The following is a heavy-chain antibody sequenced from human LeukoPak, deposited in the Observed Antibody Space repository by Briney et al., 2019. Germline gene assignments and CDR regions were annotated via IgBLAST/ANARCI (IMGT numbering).Heavy chain of an antibody. CDR3: ARDSYSSSWTLTYYYYMDV. D-gene: IGHD6-13*01. V-gene: IGHV4-59*12. J-gene: IGHJ6*03. CDR1: GGSISSYY. CDR2: IYDSGRT. Sequence: PSETLSLTCSVSGGSISSYYWSWIRQPPGKGLEWIGYIYDSGRTNYNPSLKSRVTISVDTSKNQFSLKLSSVTAADTAVYYCARDSYSSSWTLTYYYYMDVWGKGTTVTISS.